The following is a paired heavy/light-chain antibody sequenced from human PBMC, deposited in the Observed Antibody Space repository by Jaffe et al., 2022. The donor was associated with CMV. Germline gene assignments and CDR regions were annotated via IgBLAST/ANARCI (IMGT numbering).Light chain of an antibody. V-gene: IGLV1-40*01. J-gene: IGLJ1*01. Sequence: QSVLTQPPSVSGAPGQRVTISCTGNSSNIGAGHDVHWYQHVSGTAPKLLIYNDNNRPSGVPERVSGSKSGTSASLAITGLQAEDEADYYCHSYDNSLSGPVFGTGTKVTVL. CDR3: HSYDNSLSGPV. CDR2: NDN. CDR1: SSNIGAGHD.
Heavy chain of an antibody. CDR3: ATAVEEAILDVLNPHYYFAY. CDR2: IIPVFGSP. Sequence: QVQLVQSGAEVKKPGSSVRVSCKASGGTLTNHAISWVRQAPGQGLEWMGGIIPVFGSPNNARKFQGRVTITADDSTNTAFIELSSLRSEDTAVYYCATAVEEAILDVLNPHYYFAYWGQGTLVTVSS. CDR1: GGTLTNHA. V-gene: IGHV1-69*01. J-gene: IGHJ4*02. D-gene: IGHD3-3*01.